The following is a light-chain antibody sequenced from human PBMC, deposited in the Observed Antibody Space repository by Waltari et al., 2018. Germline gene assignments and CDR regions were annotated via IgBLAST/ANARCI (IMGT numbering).Light chain of an antibody. V-gene: IGLV1-40*01. CDR1: SSNIGAGYD. Sequence: QSGLTQPPSVSGAPGQRVTISCTGSSSNIGAGYDVHWYQLLPRTAPKLLIYGNPNRPSWVPDRFSGSKSGTSASLSITGLLAEDEADYYCQSYDRSLSGSIFGGGTKLTVL. J-gene: IGLJ2*01. CDR2: GNP. CDR3: QSYDRSLSGSI.